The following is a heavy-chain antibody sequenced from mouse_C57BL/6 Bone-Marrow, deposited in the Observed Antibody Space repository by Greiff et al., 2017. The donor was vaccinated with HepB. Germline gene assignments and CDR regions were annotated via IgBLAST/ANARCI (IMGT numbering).Heavy chain of an antibody. CDR1: GFTFSSYA. J-gene: IGHJ1*03. D-gene: IGHD1-1*01. CDR3: ARDYYGSSYGYCDV. CDR2: ISDGGSYT. Sequence: EVKLVESGGGLVKPGGSLKLSCAASGFTFSSYAMSWVRQTPEKRLEWVATISDGGSYTYYPDNVKGRFTISRDNAKNNLYLQMRHLKSEDTAMYYCARDYYGSSYGYCDVWGTGTTVTVSS. V-gene: IGHV5-4*01.